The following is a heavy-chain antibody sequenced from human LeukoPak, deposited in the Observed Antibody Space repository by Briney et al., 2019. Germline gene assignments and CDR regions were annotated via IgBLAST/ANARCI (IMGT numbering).Heavy chain of an antibody. CDR2: ISRGGTI. CDR1: GFTFGSYE. CDR3: AREERSGYSYGAIDY. Sequence: GGSLRLSCAASGFTFGSYEMNWFRQAPGKGLEWVSYISRGGTIYYAEAVKGRFTISRDNAKNSLYLQMNSLRAEDTAVYYCAREERSGYSYGAIDYWGQGTLVTVSS. J-gene: IGHJ4*02. V-gene: IGHV3-48*03. D-gene: IGHD5-18*01.